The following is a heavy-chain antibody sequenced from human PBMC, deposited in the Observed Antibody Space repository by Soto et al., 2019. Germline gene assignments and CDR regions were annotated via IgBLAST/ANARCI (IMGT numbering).Heavy chain of an antibody. CDR2: IWYDGSNK. J-gene: IGHJ6*02. V-gene: IGHV3-33*01. D-gene: IGHD3-10*01. Sequence: QAQLVESGGGVVQPGRSLRLSCAASGFTFSSYGMHWVRQAPGKGLEWVAVIWYDGSNKCYADSVKGRVTISRDNSKNTLYVQMNSQRAEDTAGYYCARDTARAMVRIDSGMDVWGQGTTVTVSS. CDR3: ARDTARAMVRIDSGMDV. CDR1: GFTFSSYG.